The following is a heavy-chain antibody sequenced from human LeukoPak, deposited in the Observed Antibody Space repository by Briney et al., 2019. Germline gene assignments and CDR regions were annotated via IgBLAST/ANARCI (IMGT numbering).Heavy chain of an antibody. CDR2: ISYDGSNK. D-gene: IGHD1-26*01. CDR1: GFTFSSYA. Sequence: GRSLRLSCAASGFTFSSYAMHWVRQAPGKGLEWVAVISYDGSNKYYTDSVKGRFTISRDNSKNTLYLQMNSLRAEDTAVYYCARGGDYWGQGTLVTVSS. V-gene: IGHV3-30-3*01. CDR3: ARGGDY. J-gene: IGHJ4*02.